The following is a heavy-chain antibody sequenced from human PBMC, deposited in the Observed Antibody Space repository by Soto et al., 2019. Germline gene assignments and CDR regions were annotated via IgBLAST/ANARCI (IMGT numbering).Heavy chain of an antibody. CDR1: GFTFSSYS. D-gene: IGHD3-22*01. Sequence: QTGGSLRLSCAASGFTFSSYSMNWVRQAPGKGLEWVSYISSSSSTIYYADSVKGRFTISRDNAKNSLYLQMNSLRDEDTAVYYCAREHNYYDSSGYYWGYTSWTDYWGQGTLVTVSS. CDR3: AREHNYYDSSGYYWGYTSWTDY. CDR2: ISSSSSTI. J-gene: IGHJ4*02. V-gene: IGHV3-48*02.